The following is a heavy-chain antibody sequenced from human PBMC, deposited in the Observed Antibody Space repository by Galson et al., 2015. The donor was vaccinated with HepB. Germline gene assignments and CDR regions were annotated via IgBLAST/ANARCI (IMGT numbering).Heavy chain of an antibody. D-gene: IGHD3-16*01. V-gene: IGHV4-59*01. CDR1: GGSISNYY. CDR2: VYYIGGT. CDR3: ARWNDYVWGSDDRSNPEHRYYFDY. J-gene: IGHJ4*02. Sequence: SETLSLTCTVSGGSISNYYWSWIRQPPGKGLEWIGHVYYIGGTNYNPSLKSRVTISVDTSNDQFSLKLSSVTAADTAVYYCARWNDYVWGSDDRSNPEHRYYFDYWGQGTLVTVSS.